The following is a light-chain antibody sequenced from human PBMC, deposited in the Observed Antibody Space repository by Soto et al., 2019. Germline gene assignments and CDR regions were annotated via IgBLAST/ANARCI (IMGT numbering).Light chain of an antibody. CDR3: QQYGNSPIT. V-gene: IGKV3-11*01. CDR2: DAC. J-gene: IGKJ5*01. CDR1: QHISTF. Sequence: IVLTQSPVTLSLSPGERATLSCRASQHISTFLAWYQHKVGQAPRLLISDACKRAIGTPARFSGSGSGTDFTLTISSLEPEDFAVYYCQQYGNSPITFGQGTRLEI.